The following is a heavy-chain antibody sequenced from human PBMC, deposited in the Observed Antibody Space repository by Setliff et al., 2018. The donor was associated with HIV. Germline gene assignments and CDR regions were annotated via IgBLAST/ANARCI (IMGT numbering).Heavy chain of an antibody. Sequence: SETLSLTCDVSGDSISSSNWWSWVRQSPGKGLEWIGEISHSGSTKYNPSFESRVTLSVDTSKNQFSLTLTSVTAADTAVYYCARQDGALTGRYFYYYMNVWGKGTTVTVSS. CDR1: GDSISSSNW. J-gene: IGHJ6*03. V-gene: IGHV4-4*02. D-gene: IGHD3-9*01. CDR3: ARQDGALTGRYFYYYMNV. CDR2: ISHSGST.